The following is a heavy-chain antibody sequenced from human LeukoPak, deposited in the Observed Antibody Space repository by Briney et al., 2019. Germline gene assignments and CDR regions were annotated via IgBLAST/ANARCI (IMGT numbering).Heavy chain of an antibody. CDR2: IIPIFGTA. D-gene: IGHD2-15*01. CDR1: GGTFGSYA. CDR3: ARGGLYCSGGSCYSESFDY. Sequence: GASVKVSCKASGGTFGSYAISWVRQAPGQGLEWMGRIIPIFGTANYAQKFQGRVTITTYESTSTAYMELSSLRSEDTAVYYCARGGLYCSGGSCYSESFDYWGQGTLVTVSS. V-gene: IGHV1-69*05. J-gene: IGHJ4*02.